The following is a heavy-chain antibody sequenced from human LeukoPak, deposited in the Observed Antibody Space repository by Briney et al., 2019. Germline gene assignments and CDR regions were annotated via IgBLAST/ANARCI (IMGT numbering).Heavy chain of an antibody. J-gene: IGHJ4*02. CDR1: GFAFNMFA. D-gene: IGHD2-15*01. CDR2: LSRGGSTT. Sequence: GGSLRLSCAGTGFAFNMFAIDWVRQAPGKGLEWVSGLSRGGSTTNYADSVKGRFTISRDKSQNSVFLQMNSLRPEDTAVYYCAREQRIRHCSEGVCTEGYYFDYWGQGTLVTVSS. V-gene: IGHV3-23*01. CDR3: AREQRIRHCSEGVCTEGYYFDY.